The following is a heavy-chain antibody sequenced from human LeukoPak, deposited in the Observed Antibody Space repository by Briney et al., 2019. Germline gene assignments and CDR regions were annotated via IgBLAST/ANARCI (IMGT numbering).Heavy chain of an antibody. CDR3: ARVWCSGGSCYSSRGAFDI. J-gene: IGHJ3*02. D-gene: IGHD2-15*01. CDR1: GYTFANSY. V-gene: IGHV1-46*01. Sequence: ASVKVSCKASGYTFANSYIHWVRQAPGQVLEWMGLINPDGGNTNYAQNFQGRVTLTRDTSTSTVYMELSSLRSEDTAIYYCARVWCSGGSCYSSRGAFDIWGQGTMVTVSS. CDR2: INPDGGNT.